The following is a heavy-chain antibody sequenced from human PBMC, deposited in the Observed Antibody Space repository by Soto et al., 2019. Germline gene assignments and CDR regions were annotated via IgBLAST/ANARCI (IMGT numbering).Heavy chain of an antibody. Sequence: PSETLSLTCAVSGYSISSGYYWGWIRQPPGKGLEWLGTTYYGASSYYNPSLRSRITILLDASTNQLSLKLSSATAADTAVYFCVRVAGSASWYETDSWGQGILVTVSS. J-gene: IGHJ4*02. D-gene: IGHD6-13*01. CDR3: VRVAGSASWYETDS. CDR2: TYYGASS. V-gene: IGHV4-38-2*01. CDR1: GYSISSGYY.